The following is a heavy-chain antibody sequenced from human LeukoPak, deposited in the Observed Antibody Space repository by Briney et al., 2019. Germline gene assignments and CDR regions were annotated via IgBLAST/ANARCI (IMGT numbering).Heavy chain of an antibody. V-gene: IGHV4-59*01. CDR3: ARGADYEIDY. D-gene: IGHD4-17*01. Sequence: SETLSLTCTVSGFSIRNYYWNWIRQPPGKGPEWIGYIYRGTTNYNPSFESRVTISVDTSKNQFSLTQLSVAPPDPAVYYCARGADYEIDYWGQGILVTVSS. CDR2: IYRGTT. CDR1: GFSIRNYY. J-gene: IGHJ4*02.